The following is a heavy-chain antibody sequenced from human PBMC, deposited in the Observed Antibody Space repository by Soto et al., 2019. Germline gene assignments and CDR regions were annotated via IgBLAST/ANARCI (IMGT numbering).Heavy chain of an antibody. Sequence: QVQLQESGPGLVKPSQTLSLTCTVSGGSISSGDYYWSWIHQPPGKGLEWIGYIYYSGSTYYNPSLKSRLIISVDTSKNQFSLKMNSATAADTAVYCCARVGVWSSTSWPLDNWGQGTLVTVSS. CDR2: IYYSGST. J-gene: IGHJ4*02. V-gene: IGHV4-30-4*01. CDR1: GGSISSGDYY. CDR3: ARVGVWSSTSWPLDN. D-gene: IGHD2-2*01.